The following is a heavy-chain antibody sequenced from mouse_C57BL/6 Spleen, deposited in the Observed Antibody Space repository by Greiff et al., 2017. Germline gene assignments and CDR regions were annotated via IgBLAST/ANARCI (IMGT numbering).Heavy chain of an antibody. Sequence: VQLQQPGAELVRPGSSVKLSCKASGYTFTSYWMHWVKQRPIQGLEWIGNIDPSDSETHYNQKFKDKATLTVDKSSSTAYMQLSSLTSEDSAVYYCALIYYYGSSYSLGAMDYWGQGTSVTVSS. J-gene: IGHJ4*01. V-gene: IGHV1-52*01. CDR3: ALIYYYGSSYSLGAMDY. D-gene: IGHD1-1*01. CDR1: GYTFTSYW. CDR2: IDPSDSET.